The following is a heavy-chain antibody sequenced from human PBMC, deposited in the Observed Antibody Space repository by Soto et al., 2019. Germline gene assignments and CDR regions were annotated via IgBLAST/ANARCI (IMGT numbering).Heavy chain of an antibody. Sequence: QVQVMQSGAEVKKPGASVKVSCMTSGYTFISYALNWVRQAPGQRLEWMGRINTGNGNTDYSQRFQGRITITRGTAATPTYMELTSLRPEDTAVYYCATAEGTVTTGWYGLDVWGQGTTVTVSS. J-gene: IGHJ6*02. V-gene: IGHV1-3*04. CDR1: GYTFISYA. CDR2: INTGNGNT. D-gene: IGHD4-17*01. CDR3: ATAEGTVTTGWYGLDV.